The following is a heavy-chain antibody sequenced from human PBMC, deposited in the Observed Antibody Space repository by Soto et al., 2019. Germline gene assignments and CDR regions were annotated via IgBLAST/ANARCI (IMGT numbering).Heavy chain of an antibody. Sequence: EVQLVESGGGLVQPGGSLRLSCAASGFTFSRYAMHWVRQAPGKGLEYVSTISSNGGSTYYANSVKGRFTISRDNSKNTGYLQMSSLRAEDMAVYYCARAGGYGGCYYGMDVWGQGTTVTVSS. CDR3: ARAGGYGGCYYGMDV. CDR1: GFTFSRYA. D-gene: IGHD5-12*01. J-gene: IGHJ6*02. CDR2: ISSNGGST. V-gene: IGHV3-64*01.